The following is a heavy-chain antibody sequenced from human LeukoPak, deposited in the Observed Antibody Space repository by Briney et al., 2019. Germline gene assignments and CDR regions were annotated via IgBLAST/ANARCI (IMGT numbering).Heavy chain of an antibody. CDR3: ARVHKRDIVATIEDY. CDR1: GYTFTGYY. D-gene: IGHD5-12*01. J-gene: IGHJ4*02. V-gene: IGHV1-2*02. Sequence: ASVKVSCKASGYTFTGYYMHWVRQAPGQGLEWMGWINPNSGGTNYAQKFQGRVTMTRDTSISTAYMELSRLRSDDTAVYYCARVHKRDIVATIEDYWGQGTLVTVSS. CDR2: INPNSGGT.